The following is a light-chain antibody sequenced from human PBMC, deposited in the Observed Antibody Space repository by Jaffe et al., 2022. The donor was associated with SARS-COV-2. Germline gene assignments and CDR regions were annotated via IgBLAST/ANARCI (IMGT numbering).Light chain of an antibody. V-gene: IGLV2-14*01. Sequence: QSALTQPASVSGSPGQSITISCTGTSSDVGGYNYVSWYQQHPGKAPKLMIYEVSNRPSGVPDRFSGSKSGNTASLTISGLQAEDEADYYCSSYTSSSTLGGVFGGGTKLTVL. CDR3: SSYTSSSTLGGV. CDR2: EVS. J-gene: IGLJ3*02. CDR1: SSDVGGYNY.